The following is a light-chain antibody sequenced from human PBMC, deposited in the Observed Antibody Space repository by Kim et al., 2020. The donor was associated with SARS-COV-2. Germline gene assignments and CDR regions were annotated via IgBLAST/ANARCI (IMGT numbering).Light chain of an antibody. CDR3: QQYVSPSRT. V-gene: IGKV1-5*01. CDR2: EAS. Sequence: TLSASVGDRITITCRASQDIHKWLAWFQQKPGKAPKLLISEASSLKSGVPSRFSGSGFGTHFTLTISSLQPDDCATYYCQQYVSPSRTFGQGTKLEI. J-gene: IGKJ2*01. CDR1: QDIHKW.